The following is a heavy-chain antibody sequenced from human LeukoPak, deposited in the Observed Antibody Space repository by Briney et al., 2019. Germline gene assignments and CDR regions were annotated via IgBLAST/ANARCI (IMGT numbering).Heavy chain of an antibody. Sequence: SETLSLTCTVSGGSISSSSYYWGWIRQPPGKGLEWIGSIYYSGSTYYNPSLKSRVTISVDTSKNQFSLKLSSVTAADTAVYYCARDLGMYGGYPAFWGQGTLVTVSS. J-gene: IGHJ4*02. CDR1: GGSISSSSYY. CDR2: IYYSGST. D-gene: IGHD5-12*01. V-gene: IGHV4-39*07. CDR3: ARDLGMYGGYPAF.